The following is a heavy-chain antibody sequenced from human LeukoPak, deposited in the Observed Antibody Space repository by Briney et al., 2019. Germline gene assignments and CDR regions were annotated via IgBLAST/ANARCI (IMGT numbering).Heavy chain of an antibody. V-gene: IGHV4-59*08. Sequence: SETLSLTCTVSGGSISSYYWSWIRQPPGKGLGWIGYISYSGSTNYNPSLKSRVTSSVDTSKNQFSLKLNSVTAADTAVYYCARLTGQQLVQDYYMDVWGKGTTVTVSS. D-gene: IGHD6-13*01. CDR3: ARLTGQQLVQDYYMDV. J-gene: IGHJ6*03. CDR2: ISYSGST. CDR1: GGSISSYY.